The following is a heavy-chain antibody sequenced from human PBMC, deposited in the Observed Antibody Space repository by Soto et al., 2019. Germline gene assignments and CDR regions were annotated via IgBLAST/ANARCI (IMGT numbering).Heavy chain of an antibody. Sequence: GGSLRLSCAASGGTFTTCAMTWGRQAPGKGLEWVSAIGPSGDNTYYADSVKGRFTISRDNSKNTLYLQMNSLRADDTAVYFCAKVRRDYRSGSPTNRGQGALVLVSS. V-gene: IGHV3-23*01. CDR2: IGPSGDNT. CDR3: AKVRRDYRSGSPTN. D-gene: IGHD3-10*01. J-gene: IGHJ4*02. CDR1: GGTFTTCA.